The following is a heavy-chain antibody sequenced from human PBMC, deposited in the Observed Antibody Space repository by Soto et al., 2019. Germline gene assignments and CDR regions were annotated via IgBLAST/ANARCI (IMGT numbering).Heavy chain of an antibody. CDR2: VSGSGGST. D-gene: IGHD6-13*01. CDR3: ARRGPGTYFDY. CDR1: GFTFSSYA. J-gene: IGHJ4*02. Sequence: EVQLLESGGGLVQPGGSLRLSCAASGFTFSSYAMRWVRQAPGKGLEWVSAVSGSGGSTYYADSVKGRFTISRDNSKNTLYLQMTSLRAEDTAVNYCARRGPGTYFDYWGQGTLVTVSS. V-gene: IGHV3-23*01.